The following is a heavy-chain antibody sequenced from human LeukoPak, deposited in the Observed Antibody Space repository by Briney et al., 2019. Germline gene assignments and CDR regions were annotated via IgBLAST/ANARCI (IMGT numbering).Heavy chain of an antibody. Sequence: PGGSLRLSCAASGFTFSTYSMNWVRQAPGKGLEWVSAISGSGGSTYYADSVKGRFTISRDNAKNSLYLQMKSLRAEDTAVYYCARDNYYGMDVWGQGTTVTVSS. CDR1: GFTFSTYS. J-gene: IGHJ6*02. V-gene: IGHV3-21*01. CDR2: ISGSGGST. CDR3: ARDNYYGMDV.